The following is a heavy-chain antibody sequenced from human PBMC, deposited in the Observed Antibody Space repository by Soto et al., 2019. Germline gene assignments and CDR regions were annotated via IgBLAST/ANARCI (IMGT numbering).Heavy chain of an antibody. J-gene: IGHJ4*02. CDR2: ISYDGSNK. Sequence: QVQLVESGGGVVQPGRSLRLSCAASGFTFSSYGMHWVRQAPGKGLEWVAVISYDGSNKYYADSVKGRFTISRDNSKTTLYLQMNRLRAEDTAVYYCAKDYRQWLPRDYFDYWGQGTLVTVSS. D-gene: IGHD6-19*01. V-gene: IGHV3-30*18. CDR3: AKDYRQWLPRDYFDY. CDR1: GFTFSSYG.